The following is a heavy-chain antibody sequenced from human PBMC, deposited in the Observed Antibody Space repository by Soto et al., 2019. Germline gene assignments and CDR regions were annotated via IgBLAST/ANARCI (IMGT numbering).Heavy chain of an antibody. CDR1: GGSISSSSYY. CDR2: IYYSGST. CDR3: ARLIVVVPAARIGLFDP. V-gene: IGHV4-39*01. D-gene: IGHD2-2*01. J-gene: IGHJ5*02. Sequence: QLQLQESGPGLVKPSETLSLTCTVSGGSISSSSYYWGWIRQPPGKGLEWIGSIYYSGSTYYNPSLKSRVTISVDTSKNQFSLKLSSVTAADTAVYYCARLIVVVPAARIGLFDPWGQGTLVTVSS.